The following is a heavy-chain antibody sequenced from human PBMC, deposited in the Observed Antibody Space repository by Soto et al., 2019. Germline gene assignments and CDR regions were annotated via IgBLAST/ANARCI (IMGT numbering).Heavy chain of an antibody. D-gene: IGHD3-9*01. CDR1: GFTFSSYG. J-gene: IGHJ3*02. V-gene: IGHV3-33*01. CDR3: ARDQQGYDILTGYSPFGAFDI. CDR2: IWYDGSNK. Sequence: QVQLVESGGGVVQPGRSLRLSCAASGFTFSSYGMHWVRQAPGKGLEWVAVIWYDGSNKYYADSVKGRFTISRDNYKNTLYLQMNSLRAEDTAVYYCARDQQGYDILTGYSPFGAFDIWGQGTMVTVSS.